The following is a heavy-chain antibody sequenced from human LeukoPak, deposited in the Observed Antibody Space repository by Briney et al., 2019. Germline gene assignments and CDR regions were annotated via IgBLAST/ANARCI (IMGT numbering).Heavy chain of an antibody. D-gene: IGHD5-12*01. V-gene: IGHV4-59*12. Sequence: SETLSLTCTVSGGSISTYYWSWLRQPPGKGLEWIGYIYYSGSANYNPSLKSRVTISVDTSKNQFSLNLSSVTAADTAVYYCARVAYSGYDYRGYFDYWGQGTLVTVSS. CDR3: ARVAYSGYDYRGYFDY. CDR2: IYYSGSA. CDR1: GGSISTYY. J-gene: IGHJ4*02.